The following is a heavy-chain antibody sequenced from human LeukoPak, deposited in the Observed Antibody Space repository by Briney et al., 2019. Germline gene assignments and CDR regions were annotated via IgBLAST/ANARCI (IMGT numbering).Heavy chain of an antibody. CDR1: GGTFSSYA. J-gene: IGHJ4*02. Sequence: GASVKVSCKASGGTFSSYAISWVRQAPGQGLEWMGWMNPNSGNTGYAQKFQGRVTMTRNTSISTAYMELSSLRSEDTAVYYCARGPSYYYDSSGYYFYWGQGTLVTVSS. D-gene: IGHD3-22*01. CDR2: MNPNSGNT. CDR3: ARGPSYYYDSSGYYFY. V-gene: IGHV1-8*02.